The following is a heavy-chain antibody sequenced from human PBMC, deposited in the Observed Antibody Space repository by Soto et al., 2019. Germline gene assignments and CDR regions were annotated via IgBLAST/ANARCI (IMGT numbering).Heavy chain of an antibody. CDR2: ISYDGSNK. J-gene: IGHJ6*02. CDR1: GFTFSSYA. CDR3: GRDHGNYYYYGMDV. V-gene: IGHV3-30-3*01. Sequence: QVQLVESGGGVIQPGRSLRLSCAASGFTFSSYAMHWVRQAPGKGLEWVAVISYDGSNKYYADSVKGRFTISRDNSKNTLYLQMNSLRAEDTAVYYCGRDHGNYYYYGMDVWGQGTTVTVSS. D-gene: IGHD1-26*01.